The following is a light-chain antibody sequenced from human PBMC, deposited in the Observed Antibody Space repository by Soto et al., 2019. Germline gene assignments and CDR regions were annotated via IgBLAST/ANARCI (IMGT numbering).Light chain of an antibody. CDR2: SDN. CDR1: SSNIGAGYV. J-gene: IGLJ1*01. V-gene: IGLV1-40*01. Sequence: QSVLTQPPSVSGAPGQRVTISCTGSSSNIGAGYVVHWYQQLPGAAPKLLIFSDNNRPSGVPDRFSGSKSGTTASLTISGLQPEDEADYYCCSYAVTFYVFGTGTKVTVL. CDR3: CSYAVTFYV.